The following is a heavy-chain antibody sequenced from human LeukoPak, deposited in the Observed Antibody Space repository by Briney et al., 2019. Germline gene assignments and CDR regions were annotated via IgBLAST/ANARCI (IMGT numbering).Heavy chain of an antibody. CDR2: IYYRAST. Sequence: PSGTLSLTCTVSGGSLSSYYWSGGGQPPGKGGEGIPYIYYRASTNYTPSLKSRVTISVHTSKNQFSLKLSSVTAADTAVYYCARDPGSLYGMDVSGQGTTVTVSS. CDR3: ARDPGSLYGMDV. J-gene: IGHJ6*02. V-gene: IGHV4-59*01. CDR1: GGSLSSYY.